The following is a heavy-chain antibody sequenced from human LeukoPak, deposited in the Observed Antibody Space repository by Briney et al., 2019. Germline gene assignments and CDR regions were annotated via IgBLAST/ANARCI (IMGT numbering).Heavy chain of an antibody. D-gene: IGHD6-6*01. CDR2: INHSGST. Sequence: SETLSLTCAVYGGSFSGYYWSWIRQPPGKGLEWIGEINHSGSTNYNPSLKSRVTISVDTSKNQFSLKLSSVTAADTAVYYCARGRSIAVCRRYYYYYMDVWGKGTTVTVSS. J-gene: IGHJ6*03. V-gene: IGHV4-34*01. CDR3: ARGRSIAVCRRYYYYYMDV. CDR1: GGSFSGYY.